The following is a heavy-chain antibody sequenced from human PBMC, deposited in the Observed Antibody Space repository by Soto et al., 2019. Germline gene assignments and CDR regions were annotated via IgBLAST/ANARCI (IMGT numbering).Heavy chain of an antibody. D-gene: IGHD6-6*01. CDR1: GFTFSSYA. CDR2: ISYDGSNK. CDR3: ARAKAARREFDY. Sequence: SLRLSCAASGFTFSSYAMHWVRQAPGKGLEWVAVISYDGSNKYYADSVKGRFTISRDNSKNTLYLQMNSLRAEDTAVYYCARAKAARREFDYWGQGTLVTVSS. J-gene: IGHJ4*02. V-gene: IGHV3-30-3*01.